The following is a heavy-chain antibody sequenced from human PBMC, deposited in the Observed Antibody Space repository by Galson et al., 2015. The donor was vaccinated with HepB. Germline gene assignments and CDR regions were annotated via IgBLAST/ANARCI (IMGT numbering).Heavy chain of an antibody. CDR3: VVDLSDIPVADSVMGN. Sequence: SETLSLTCTVSGGSINSDSHYWGWVRQPPGKGLEWIGSVYYSGSTYKNPSLRSRLTMSVDTSKNQFSLRLSAVTAADTAVYYCVVDLSDIPVADSVMGNWGQGTLVTVSS. V-gene: IGHV4-39*01. CDR1: GGSINSDSHY. J-gene: IGHJ4*02. CDR2: VYYSGST. D-gene: IGHD6-19*01.